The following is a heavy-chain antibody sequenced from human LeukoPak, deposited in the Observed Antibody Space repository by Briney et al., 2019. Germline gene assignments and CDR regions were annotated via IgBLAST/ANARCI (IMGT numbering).Heavy chain of an antibody. CDR2: IYHSGST. CDR1: GGSISSSNW. Sequence: SETLSLSCAVSGGSISSSNWWNWVRQPPGKGLEWIGEIYHSGSTNYNPSLKRRVTISVDKSKNQFSLKLSSVTAADTAVYYCARLYSSSSYFDYWGQGTLVTVSS. J-gene: IGHJ4*02. V-gene: IGHV4-4*02. D-gene: IGHD6-6*01. CDR3: ARLYSSSSYFDY.